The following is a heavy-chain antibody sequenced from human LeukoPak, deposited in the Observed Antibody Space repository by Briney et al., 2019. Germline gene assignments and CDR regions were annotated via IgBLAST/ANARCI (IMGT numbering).Heavy chain of an antibody. CDR3: AREQVVVGRGYYGMDV. CDR1: GFTISSNY. D-gene: IGHD2-2*01. CDR2: MYSGGST. J-gene: IGHJ6*02. Sequence: GGSLRLSCAASGFTISSNYMNWVRQAPGKGLEWVSVMYSGGSTFYGDSVKGRFTISRDNSMNTLYLQMNSLRVDDTAVYYCAREQVVVGRGYYGMDVWGQGTTVTVSS. V-gene: IGHV3-66*01.